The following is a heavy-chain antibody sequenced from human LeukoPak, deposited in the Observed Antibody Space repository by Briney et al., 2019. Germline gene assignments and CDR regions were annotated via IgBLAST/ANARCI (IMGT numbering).Heavy chain of an antibody. J-gene: IGHJ6*02. CDR3: AREDVAGGSGSNYYYYGADV. CDR2: IYYSGST. V-gene: IGHV4-39*07. Sequence: PSETLSLTCTVSGGSISSSSYYWGWIRQPPGKGLEWIGSIYYSGSTNYNPSLKSRVAISVDTSNNQFSLRLSSVTAADTAVYYCAREDVAGGSGSNYYYYGADVWGQGTTVTVSS. D-gene: IGHD3-10*01. CDR1: GGSISSSSYY.